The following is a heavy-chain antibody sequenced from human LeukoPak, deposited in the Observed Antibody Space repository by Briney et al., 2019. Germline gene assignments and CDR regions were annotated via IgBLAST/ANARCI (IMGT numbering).Heavy chain of an antibody. V-gene: IGHV4-39*01. D-gene: IGHD3-22*01. CDR2: IYYSGST. Sequence: SETLSLTCTVSGGSISSSGYYWDWIRQPPGKGLEWIGSIYYSGSTYYNPSLKSRVTISVDTSKNQFSVKVSSVTAADTAVYYCARGADSSGYYSIFYFDYWGQGTLVTVSS. CDR1: GGSISSSGYY. J-gene: IGHJ4*02. CDR3: ARGADSSGYYSIFYFDY.